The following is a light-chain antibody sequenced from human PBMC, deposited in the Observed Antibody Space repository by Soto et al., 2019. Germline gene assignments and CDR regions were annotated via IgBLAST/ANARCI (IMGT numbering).Light chain of an antibody. J-gene: IGLJ1*01. Sequence: QSALTQPASVSGSPGQSITISCTGTTSDVGGYNSVSWYQQHPGKAPTLIIYEVSNRPSGVSNRFSGSKSGNTASLTISGLQAEDEADYYRSSYTSSSALDVFGTGTKVTVL. V-gene: IGLV2-14*01. CDR2: EVS. CDR1: TSDVGGYNS. CDR3: SSYTSSSALDV.